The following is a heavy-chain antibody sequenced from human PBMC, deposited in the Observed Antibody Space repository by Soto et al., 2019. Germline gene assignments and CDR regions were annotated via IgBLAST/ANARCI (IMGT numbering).Heavy chain of an antibody. D-gene: IGHD3-10*01. CDR3: ARKLLWYGELKP. V-gene: IGHV3-66*01. CDR2: IYSGGST. J-gene: IGHJ5*02. Sequence: RGSLRLSCAASGFTVSSNYMSWVRQAPGKGLEWVSVIYSGGSTYYADSVKGRYTISRDNSKNTLYLQMNSLRAEDTAVYYCARKLLWYGELKPWGQGTLFTVS. CDR1: GFTVSSNY.